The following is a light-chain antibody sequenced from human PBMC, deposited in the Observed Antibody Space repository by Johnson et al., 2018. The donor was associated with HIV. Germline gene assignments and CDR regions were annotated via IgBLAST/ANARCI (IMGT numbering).Light chain of an antibody. Sequence: VLTQPPSVSVSLGQMARITCSGEALPKKYAYWYQQKPGQFPVLVIYKDSERPSGIPDRFSGSKSGTSATLGITGLQTGDEADYYCGTWDSSLSACLGTGTKVTVL. CDR3: GTWDSSLSAC. CDR1: ALPKKY. V-gene: IGLV3-16*01. CDR2: KDS. J-gene: IGLJ1*01.